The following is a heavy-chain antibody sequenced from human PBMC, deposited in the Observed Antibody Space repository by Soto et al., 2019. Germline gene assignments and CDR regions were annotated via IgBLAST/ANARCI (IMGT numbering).Heavy chain of an antibody. CDR2: IRSKANSYAT. V-gene: IGHV3-73*02. D-gene: IGHD3-22*01. CDR1: GFTFSGSA. J-gene: IGHJ6*02. CDR3: TRPPLNWYDSRRVVYGMDA. Sequence: EVQLVESGGGLVQPGGSLKLSCAASGFTFSGSAMHWVRQASGKGLEWVGRIRSKANSYATAYAASVKGRFTISRDDSKNTAYLQMNSLKTEDTAVYYCTRPPLNWYDSRRVVYGMDAWGQGTTVTVSS.